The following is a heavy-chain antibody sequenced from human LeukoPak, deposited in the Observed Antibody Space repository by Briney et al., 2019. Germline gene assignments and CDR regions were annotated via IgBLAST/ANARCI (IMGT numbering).Heavy chain of an antibody. CDR2: IYYSGST. D-gene: IGHD6-19*01. J-gene: IGHJ5*02. CDR1: GGSFSGYY. CDR3: ARVHSGWFDP. V-gene: IGHV4-59*01. Sequence: ASETLSLTCAVYGGSFSGYYWSWIRQPPGKGLEWIGYIYYSGSTNYNPSLKSRVTISVDTSKNQFSLKLSSVTAADTAVYYCARVHSGWFDPWGQGTLVTVSS.